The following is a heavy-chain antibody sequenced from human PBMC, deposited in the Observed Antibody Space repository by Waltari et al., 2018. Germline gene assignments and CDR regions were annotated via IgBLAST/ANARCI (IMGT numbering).Heavy chain of an antibody. V-gene: IGHV1-69*12. CDR3: ARHMGQGAYYYGMDV. Sequence: QVQLVQSGAEVKKPGSSVKVSCKASGGTFSSYAISWVRQAPGQGLEWMGGIIPISGAANYGPKCQGRVTSTADESTSTAYMELSSLRSEDTAVYYCARHMGQGAYYYGMDVWGQGTTVTVSS. CDR1: GGTFSSYA. CDR2: IIPISGAA. D-gene: IGHD3-10*01. J-gene: IGHJ6*02.